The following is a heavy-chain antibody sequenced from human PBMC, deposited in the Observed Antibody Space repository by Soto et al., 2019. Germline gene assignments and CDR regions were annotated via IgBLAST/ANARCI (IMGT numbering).Heavy chain of an antibody. CDR2: FRDTGDKT. CDR1: GFSFSSYA. CDR3: AKGPDPGAFDI. V-gene: IGHV3-23*01. Sequence: EVQLLESGGGLVQPGGSLRLSCAASGFSFSSYAISWVRQAPGRGLEWVSTFRDTGDKTYYADSVKGRFTVSRDISQNSLYLQMNGLSPDDMAIYYCAKGPDPGAFDIWGQGTMVTVSS. J-gene: IGHJ3*02. D-gene: IGHD3-10*01.